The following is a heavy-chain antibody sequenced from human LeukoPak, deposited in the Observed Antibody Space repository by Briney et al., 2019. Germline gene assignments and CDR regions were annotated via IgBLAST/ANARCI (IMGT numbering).Heavy chain of an antibody. CDR1: GYTFTTYY. D-gene: IGHD3-22*01. V-gene: IGHV1-46*01. CDR3: ARGPPGRVYDSSKKGLFDP. CDR2: INPSGTSR. Sequence: ASVNVSCKASGYTFTTYYLHWVRQAPGQGLEWMGIINPSGTSRTYAQKFQGRVTMTIDTSTSTVYMELSSLRSEDTAMYYCARGPPGRVYDSSKKGLFDPWGQGTLVTVSS. J-gene: IGHJ5*02.